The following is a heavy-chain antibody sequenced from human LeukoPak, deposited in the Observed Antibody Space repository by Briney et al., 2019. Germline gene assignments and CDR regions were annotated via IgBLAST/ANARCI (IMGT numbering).Heavy chain of an antibody. Sequence: ASVKVSRKAFGYTFSSHAMNWVRQAPAQGLELMGWINTNTGIPTYAQGFAGRFVFSLDTSVTTAYLQITSLKAEDTAVYYCARDLVSAGFDIWGQGTMVTVSS. D-gene: IGHD6-6*01. J-gene: IGHJ3*02. V-gene: IGHV7-4-1*02. CDR3: ARDLVSAGFDI. CDR2: INTNTGIP. CDR1: GYTFSSHA.